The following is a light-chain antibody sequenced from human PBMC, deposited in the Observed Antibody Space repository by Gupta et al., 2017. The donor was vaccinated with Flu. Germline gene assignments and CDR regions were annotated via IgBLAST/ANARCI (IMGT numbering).Light chain of an antibody. V-gene: IGLV1-51*01. J-gene: IGLJ1*01. Sequence: QSVLTQPPSVSAAPGQKVTISCSGSSSNIEDNYVSWYQQLPGTPPKLVIYDNYKRPSGIPDRFSGSKSGTSATLGITGLQTGDEADYYCGTWDSSLSAGVFGPGTKVTVL. CDR1: SSNIEDNY. CDR3: GTWDSSLSAGV. CDR2: DNY.